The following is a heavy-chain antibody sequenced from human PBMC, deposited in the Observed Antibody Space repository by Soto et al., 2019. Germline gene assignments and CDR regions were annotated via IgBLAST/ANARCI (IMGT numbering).Heavy chain of an antibody. J-gene: IGHJ3*02. CDR1: GFTFSSYG. D-gene: IGHD3-10*01. CDR2: IWYDGSNK. CDR3: ARWGSGEPNDAFDI. Sequence: HPGGSLRLSCAASGFTFSSYGMHWVRQAPGKGLEWVAVIWYDGSNKYYADSVKGRFTISRDNSKNTLYLQMNSLRAEDTAVYYCARWGSGEPNDAFDIWGQGTMVTVSS. V-gene: IGHV3-33*01.